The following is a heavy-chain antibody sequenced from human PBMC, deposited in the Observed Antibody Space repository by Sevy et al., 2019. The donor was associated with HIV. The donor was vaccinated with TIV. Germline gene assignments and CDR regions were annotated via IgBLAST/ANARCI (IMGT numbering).Heavy chain of an antibody. Sequence: SETLSLTCTVSGGSVSSSVYSWGWVRQSPGKGLEWIGSIYAYSGRTFYNPSVKSRVTISVDTPNNQFSLKLTSVTAADTAVYYCARKGNGYNQYFFDYWGQGTLVTVSS. J-gene: IGHJ4*02. D-gene: IGHD5-12*01. CDR1: GGSVSSSVYS. CDR3: ARKGNGYNQYFFDY. CDR2: IYAYSGRT. V-gene: IGHV4-39*01.